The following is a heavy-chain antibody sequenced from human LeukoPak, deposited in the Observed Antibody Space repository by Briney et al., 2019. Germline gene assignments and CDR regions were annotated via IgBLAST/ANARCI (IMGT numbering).Heavy chain of an antibody. Sequence: ASVKVSCKASGYTFTDYYMHWVRQAPGQGLGWMGWIHPKNGGTNYAQQFQGRVTMTRDTSISTAYMELSRLTSDDTAVYYCAIVPGGGYAGAFDIWGQGTVVTVSS. J-gene: IGHJ3*02. D-gene: IGHD5-12*01. CDR2: IHPKNGGT. CDR3: AIVPGGGYAGAFDI. V-gene: IGHV1-2*02. CDR1: GYTFTDYY.